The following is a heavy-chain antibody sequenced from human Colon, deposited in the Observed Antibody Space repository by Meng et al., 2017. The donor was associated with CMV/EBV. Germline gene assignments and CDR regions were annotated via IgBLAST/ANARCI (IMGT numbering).Heavy chain of an antibody. V-gene: IGHV3-72*01. CDR1: GFSFSYYY. D-gene: IGHD5-24*01. Sequence: SGFSFSYYYMDWVRQAPGKGLEWVGRIRVKANRYTTEYAASVKDRFIISRDDSRNLLYLQMNGLRTEDTAVYYCARDLREGDAYFDSWGQGILVTVSS. CDR2: IRVKANRYTT. CDR3: ARDLREGDAYFDS. J-gene: IGHJ4*02.